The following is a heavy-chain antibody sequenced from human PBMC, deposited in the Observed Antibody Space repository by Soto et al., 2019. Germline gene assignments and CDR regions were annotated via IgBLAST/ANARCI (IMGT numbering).Heavy chain of an antibody. Sequence: DSAKVSCKASGYTFTGYYVPWVREAPGQGLEWMGWINPATGGTSYAQKFQGRVTLSRDTSINTAYLELSRLRFDDAAVYFCAREGYQVISDGMDVWGQGTKVTVSS. CDR2: INPATGGT. CDR1: GYTFTGYY. D-gene: IGHD2-2*01. J-gene: IGHJ6*02. V-gene: IGHV1-2*02. CDR3: AREGYQVISDGMDV.